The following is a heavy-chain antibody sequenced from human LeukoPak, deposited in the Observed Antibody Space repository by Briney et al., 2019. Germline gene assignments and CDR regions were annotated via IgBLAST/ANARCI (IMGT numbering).Heavy chain of an antibody. J-gene: IGHJ4*02. Sequence: ASVKVSCKASGYTFTNYGISWVRQAPGQGLEWMGWINPNSGGTNYAQKFQGRVTMTRDTSISTAYMELSRLRSDDTAVYYCAKDLPHSTIRYFDWSLMDWGQGTLVTVSS. D-gene: IGHD3-9*01. V-gene: IGHV1-2*02. CDR1: GYTFTNYG. CDR3: AKDLPHSTIRYFDWSLMD. CDR2: INPNSGGT.